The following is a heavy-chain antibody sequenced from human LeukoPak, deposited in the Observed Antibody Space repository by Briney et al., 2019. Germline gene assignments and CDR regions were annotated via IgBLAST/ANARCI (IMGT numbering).Heavy chain of an antibody. CDR2: IGWHSGSI. CDR1: GFTFDDYA. V-gene: IGHV3-9*01. Sequence: GGSLRLSCAASGFTFDDYAMHWVRQAPGKGPEAVSGIGWHSGSIGYADSVKGRFTISRDNAKNSLYLQMNSLRAEDTALYYCAKGTIFGVVTNNWFDPWGQGTLVTVSS. D-gene: IGHD3-3*01. J-gene: IGHJ5*02. CDR3: AKGTIFGVVTNNWFDP.